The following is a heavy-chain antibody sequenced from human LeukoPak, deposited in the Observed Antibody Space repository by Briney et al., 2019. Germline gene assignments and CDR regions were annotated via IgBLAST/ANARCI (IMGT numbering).Heavy chain of an antibody. CDR3: ERGSGSYFD. CDR2: INSDGRSI. J-gene: IGHJ4*02. Sequence: GGSLRLSCAASGFTLNFWMHWVRQAPGEGMVSVSRINSDGRSISYADSVKGRFTISRDNAKNTLYLQMNSLRADDTGVYYCERGSGSYFDWGQGTLVTVSS. V-gene: IGHV3-74*01. D-gene: IGHD1-26*01. CDR1: GFTLNFW.